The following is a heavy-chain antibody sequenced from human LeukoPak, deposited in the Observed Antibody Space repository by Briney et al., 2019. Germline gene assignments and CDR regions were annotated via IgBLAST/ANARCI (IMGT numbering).Heavy chain of an antibody. V-gene: IGHV5-51*01. J-gene: IGHJ4*02. CDR1: GYSFISYW. CDR3: ARQEMSTPNFDY. CDR2: MYPGDSDT. D-gene: IGHD5-24*01. Sequence: GESLKISFTGSGYSFISYWIGWMRQMPGKGLEWMGIMYPGDSDTRFSPSFQGQVTISADKSINTAYLQWSSLKASGTAIYYCARQEMSTPNFDYWGQGPLVTVSS.